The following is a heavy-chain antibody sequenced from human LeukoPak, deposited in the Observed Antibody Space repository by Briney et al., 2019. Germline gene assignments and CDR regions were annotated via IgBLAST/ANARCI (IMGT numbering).Heavy chain of an antibody. CDR3: ARRGSYFDS. Sequence: ASVKVSCKASGYTFDNYYIHWVRQAPGQGLQWMGWINPKNGDTHYTQKFQDRVTMTSDTSISTLYMELSRLRSDDTAIYYCARRGSYFDSWGQGTLVTVSS. D-gene: IGHD3-10*01. CDR1: GYTFDNYY. V-gene: IGHV1-2*02. J-gene: IGHJ4*02. CDR2: INPKNGDT.